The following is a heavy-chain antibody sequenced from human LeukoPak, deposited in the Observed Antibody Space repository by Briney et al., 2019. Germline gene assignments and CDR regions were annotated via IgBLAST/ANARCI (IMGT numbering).Heavy chain of an antibody. CDR3: AALWVVKYYFDY. Sequence: GGSLRLSCTASGFTFSDYAMSWVRQAPGKGLEWVSGISGSGGSIRYADSVKGRFIIPRDNSKNTLYLQMNSLRAGDTAVYYCAALWVVKYYFDYWGQGTLVTVSS. D-gene: IGHD4-23*01. J-gene: IGHJ4*02. CDR2: ISGSGGSI. V-gene: IGHV3-23*01. CDR1: GFTFSDYA.